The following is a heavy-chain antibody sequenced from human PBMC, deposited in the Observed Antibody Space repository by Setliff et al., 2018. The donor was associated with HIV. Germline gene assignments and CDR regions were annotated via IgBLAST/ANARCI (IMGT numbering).Heavy chain of an antibody. J-gene: IGHJ6*02. CDR2: ISAYNGNT. V-gene: IGHV1-18*01. CDR3: ARGRTNSSYYNFWSAYSSTMDV. D-gene: IGHD3-3*01. CDR1: GYTLRRHG. Sequence: ASVKVSCKASGYTLRRHGISWVRQAPGQGLEWMGWISAYNGNTKYSQKFQGWVTMTRETSISTAYMELRRLKSDDAAVYYCARGRTNSSYYNFWSAYSSTMDVWGHGTTVTVSS.